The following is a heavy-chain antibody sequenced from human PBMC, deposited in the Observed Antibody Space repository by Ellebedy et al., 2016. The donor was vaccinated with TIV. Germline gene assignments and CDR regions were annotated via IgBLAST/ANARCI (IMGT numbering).Heavy chain of an antibody. Sequence: SETLSLXCTVSGGSIRRDYWSWIRQSPGKRLEWIGYIYNSGRTTYNPSLESRVTISVDTSKNQFSLKLRSVTAADTAVYYCAREAHYHGSTRYYNGEFDPWGQGTLVTVSA. V-gene: IGHV4-59*01. CDR2: IYNSGRT. D-gene: IGHD3-10*01. CDR1: GGSIRRDY. CDR3: AREAHYHGSTRYYNGEFDP. J-gene: IGHJ5*02.